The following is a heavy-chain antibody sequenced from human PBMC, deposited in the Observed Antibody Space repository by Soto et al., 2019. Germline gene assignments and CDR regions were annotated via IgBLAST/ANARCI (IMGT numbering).Heavy chain of an antibody. Sequence: QVQLVQSGAEVTKPGSSVKVSCKASGGTFSSYAISWVRQAPGQGLEWMGGIIPIFGTANYAQKFQGRVTITADESTSTAYMALSSLRSEATAVYYCARDGDSSSIYGMDVWGQGTTVTVSS. D-gene: IGHD6-6*01. CDR1: GGTFSSYA. CDR2: IIPIFGTA. V-gene: IGHV1-69*01. J-gene: IGHJ6*02. CDR3: ARDGDSSSIYGMDV.